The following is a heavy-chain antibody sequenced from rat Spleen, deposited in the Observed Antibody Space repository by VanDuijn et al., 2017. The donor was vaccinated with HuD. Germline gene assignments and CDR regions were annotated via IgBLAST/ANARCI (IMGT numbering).Heavy chain of an antibody. V-gene: IGHV5-7*01. Sequence: EVQLVESGGGIVQPGRSLKLSCAASGFTFSDYYMAWVRQAPKKGPEWVATISTSGSRTYYPDSVKGRFTISRDNAKSTLYLQMDSLRSEDTGTYYCARRINWGSFFDYWGQGVMVTVSS. J-gene: IGHJ2*01. CDR1: GFTFSDYY. CDR3: ARRINWGSFFDY. D-gene: IGHD5-1*01. CDR2: ISTSGSRT.